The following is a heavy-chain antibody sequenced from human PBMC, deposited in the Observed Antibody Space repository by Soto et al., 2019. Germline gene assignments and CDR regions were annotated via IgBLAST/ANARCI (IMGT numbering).Heavy chain of an antibody. CDR2: ISGSGGST. Sequence: PGGSLRLSCAASGFTFSSYAMSWVRQAPGKGLEWVSAISGSGGSTYYADYVKGLFTISRDNSKNTLYLQMNNLRAEDTAVYYFAKDSGIAVAGSTRFDPWGQGTLVTIAS. V-gene: IGHV3-23*01. CDR3: AKDSGIAVAGSTRFDP. J-gene: IGHJ5*02. CDR1: GFTFSSYA. D-gene: IGHD6-19*01.